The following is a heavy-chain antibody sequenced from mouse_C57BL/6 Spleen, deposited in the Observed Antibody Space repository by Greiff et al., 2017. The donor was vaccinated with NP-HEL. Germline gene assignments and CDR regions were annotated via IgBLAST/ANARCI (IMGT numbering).Heavy chain of an antibody. CDR1: GYAFSSYW. Sequence: VQLQQSGAELVKPGASVKISCKASGYAFSSYWMNWVKQRPGKGLEWIGQIYPGDGDTNYNGKFKGKATLTADTSSSTAYMQLSSLTSEDSAVYFCAREGDYYGSSYYFDVWGTGTTVTVSS. V-gene: IGHV1-80*01. D-gene: IGHD1-1*01. CDR2: IYPGDGDT. CDR3: AREGDYYGSSYYFDV. J-gene: IGHJ1*03.